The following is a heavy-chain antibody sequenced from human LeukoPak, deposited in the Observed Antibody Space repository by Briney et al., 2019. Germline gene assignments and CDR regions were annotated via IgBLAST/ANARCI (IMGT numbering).Heavy chain of an antibody. D-gene: IGHD6-19*01. V-gene: IGHV3-33*01. CDR3: ARFRAGNAFDI. J-gene: IGHJ3*02. CDR1: GFTFSSYG. CDR2: IWYDGSNK. Sequence: GGSLRLSCAASGFTFSSYGMHWVRQAPGKGLEWVAVIWYDGSNKYYADSVKGRFTISRDNVKNSLYLQMNSLRDEDTAIYYCARFRAGNAFDIWGLGTMVTVSS.